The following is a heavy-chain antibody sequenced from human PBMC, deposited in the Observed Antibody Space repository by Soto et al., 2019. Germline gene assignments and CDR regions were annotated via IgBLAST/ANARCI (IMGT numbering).Heavy chain of an antibody. CDR3: AKLVNYGYKRGRDAFDI. Sequence: PGGSLRLSCAASGFTFDDYAMHWVRQAQGKGLEWVSGISWNSGSIGYVDSVKGRFTISRDNAKNSLYLQMNSLRAEDTALYYCAKLVNYGYKRGRDAFDIWGQGTMVTVSS. CDR1: GFTFDDYA. V-gene: IGHV3-9*01. CDR2: ISWNSGSI. J-gene: IGHJ3*02. D-gene: IGHD5-12*01.